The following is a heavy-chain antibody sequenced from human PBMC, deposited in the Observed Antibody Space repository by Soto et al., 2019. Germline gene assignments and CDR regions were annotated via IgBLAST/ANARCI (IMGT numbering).Heavy chain of an antibody. J-gene: IGHJ6*02. CDR2: ISSSSSTI. V-gene: IGHV3-48*02. D-gene: IGHD2-21*01. CDR1: GFTFSSYS. Sequence: EVQLVESGGGLVQPGGSLRLSCAASGFTFSSYSMNWVRQAPGKGLEWVSYISSSSSTIYYADTVRGRFTISRDNAKTSLYLQMNSLRDEATAAYYCARDLLTDVWGQGTTVNVSS. CDR3: ARDLLTDV.